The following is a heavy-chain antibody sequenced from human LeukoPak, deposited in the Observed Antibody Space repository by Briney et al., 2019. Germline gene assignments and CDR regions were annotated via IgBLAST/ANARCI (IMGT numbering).Heavy chain of an antibody. Sequence: SETLSLTCAVYGGSFSGYYWSWIRQPPGKGLEWIGETNHSGSTNYNPSLKSRVTISVDTSKNQFSLKLSSVTAADTAVYYCARGKELKRYYYYYGMDVWGQGTTVTVSS. CDR1: GGSFSGYY. CDR2: TNHSGST. V-gene: IGHV4-34*01. CDR3: ARGKELKRYYYYYGMDV. J-gene: IGHJ6*02.